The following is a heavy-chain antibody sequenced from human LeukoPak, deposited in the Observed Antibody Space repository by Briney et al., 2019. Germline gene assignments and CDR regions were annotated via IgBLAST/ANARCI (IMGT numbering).Heavy chain of an antibody. J-gene: IGHJ4*02. CDR2: IYYTRTT. V-gene: IGHV4-59*08. Sequence: SETLSLTCAVSGGSISSYYWSWIRQPPEKGLEWIGYIYYTRTTNYNPSLKSRVTMSVDTSKNQFSLKLSSVTAADTAVYYCARLSVSQTTSYWGQGTLVTVSS. D-gene: IGHD1-26*01. CDR3: ARLSVSQTTSY. CDR1: GGSISSYY.